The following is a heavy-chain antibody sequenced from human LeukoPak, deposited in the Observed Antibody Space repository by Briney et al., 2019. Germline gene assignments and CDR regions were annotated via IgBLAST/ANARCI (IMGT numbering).Heavy chain of an antibody. CDR1: GYTFTSYY. J-gene: IGHJ4*02. CDR3: ARDFAVRAAAGPSDY. V-gene: IGHV1-2*02. D-gene: IGHD6-13*01. CDR2: INPNSGGT. Sequence: ASVKVSCKASGYTFTSYYMHWVRQAPGQGLEWMGWINPNSGGTNYAQKFQGRVTMTRDTSISTAYMELSRLRSDDTAVYYCARDFAVRAAAGPSDYWGQGTLVTVSS.